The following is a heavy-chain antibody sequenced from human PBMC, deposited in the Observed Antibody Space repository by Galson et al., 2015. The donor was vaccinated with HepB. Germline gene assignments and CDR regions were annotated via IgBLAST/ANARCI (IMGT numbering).Heavy chain of an antibody. CDR2: ISAYGGNT. CDR3: ARDRDYRFDY. CDR1: GYTFTSNG. D-gene: IGHD4/OR15-4a*01. J-gene: IGHJ4*02. V-gene: IGHV1-18*04. Sequence: SVKVSCKASGYTFTSNGISWVRQTPRQGLEWLGWISAYGGNTKYAQKYQGRITLTRDTSTSTAYLELRSLRSDDTAAYYCARDRDYRFDYWGQGTLVTVSS.